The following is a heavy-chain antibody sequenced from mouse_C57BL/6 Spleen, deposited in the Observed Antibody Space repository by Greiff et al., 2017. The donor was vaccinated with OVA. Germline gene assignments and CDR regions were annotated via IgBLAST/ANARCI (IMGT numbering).Heavy chain of an antibody. CDR2: ISSGSSTI. CDR1: GFTFSDYG. Sequence: EVKLMESGGGLVKPGGSLKLSCAASGFTFSDYGMHWVRQAPEKGLEWVAYISSGSSTIYYADTVKGRFTISRDNAKNTLFLQMTSLRSEDTAMYYCAREGYYGSLWYFDVWGTGTTVTVSS. J-gene: IGHJ1*03. D-gene: IGHD1-1*01. CDR3: AREGYYGSLWYFDV. V-gene: IGHV5-17*01.